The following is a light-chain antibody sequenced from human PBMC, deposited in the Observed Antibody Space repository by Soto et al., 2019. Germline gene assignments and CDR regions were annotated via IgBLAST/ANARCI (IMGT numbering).Light chain of an antibody. CDR3: QHYNSYSEA. J-gene: IGKJ1*01. CDR2: DAS. CDR1: RGIDRW. Sequence: DIQMTQSPSTLSASVGDTVTITCRASRGIDRWLAWYQQKPGKAPRLLISDASTLESGVPSRFSGSGSGTEFTLTISSLQPDDFATYYCQHYNSYSEAFGQGTKVDIK. V-gene: IGKV1-5*01.